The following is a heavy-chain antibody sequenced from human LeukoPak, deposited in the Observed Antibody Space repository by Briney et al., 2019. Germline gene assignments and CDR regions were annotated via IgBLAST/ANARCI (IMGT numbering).Heavy chain of an antibody. CDR3: ARIMVRGVIATPYFDY. D-gene: IGHD3-10*01. J-gene: IGHJ4*02. Sequence: SETLSLTCPVSGGSISSYYWSWIRQPPGKGLEWIGYIYYSGSTNYNPSLKSRVTISVDTSKNQFSLKLSSVTAADTAVYYCARIMVRGVIATPYFDYWGQGTLVTVSS. V-gene: IGHV4-59*08. CDR2: IYYSGST. CDR1: GGSISSYY.